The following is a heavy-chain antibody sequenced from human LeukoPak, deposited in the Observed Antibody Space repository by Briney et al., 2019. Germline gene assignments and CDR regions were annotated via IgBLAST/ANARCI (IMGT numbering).Heavy chain of an antibody. CDR3: ARVNSGTVLGY. D-gene: IGHD1-26*01. V-gene: IGHV1-2*04. CDR1: GYTFTGFY. Sequence: ASVKVSCKASGYTFTGFYIHWVRQAPGQGLEWMGWINPNSGGTNYAQKFQGWVTMTRDTSISTVYMELSRLRSDDTAVYYCARVNSGTVLGYWGQGTLVTVSS. CDR2: INPNSGGT. J-gene: IGHJ4*02.